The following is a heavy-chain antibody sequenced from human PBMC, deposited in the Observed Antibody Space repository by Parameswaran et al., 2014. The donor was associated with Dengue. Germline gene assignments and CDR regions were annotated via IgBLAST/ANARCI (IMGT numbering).Heavy chain of an antibody. CDR3: ARGRPNYYGSGSSFDP. D-gene: IGHD3-10*01. V-gene: IGHV4-34*01. Sequence: RWIRQPPGKGLEWIGEINHSGSTNYNPSLKSRVTISVDTSKNQFSLKLSSVTAADTAVYYCARGRPNYYGSGSSFDPWGQGTLVTVSS. J-gene: IGHJ5*02. CDR2: INHSGST.